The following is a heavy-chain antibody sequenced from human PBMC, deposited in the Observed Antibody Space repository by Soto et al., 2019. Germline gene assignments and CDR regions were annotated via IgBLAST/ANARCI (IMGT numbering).Heavy chain of an antibody. CDR2: INHSGNT. CDR1: GGSFSGYY. Sequence: PSETLSLTCAVYGGSFSGYYWSWICQPPGKGLEWIGEINHSGNTNYNPSLKSRVAISVDTSKNQFSLKLRSVTAADTAVYYCGTTHTYDYVWGSYRYRFDYWGQGALVTVS. V-gene: IGHV4-34*01. D-gene: IGHD3-16*02. CDR3: GTTHTYDYVWGSYRYRFDY. J-gene: IGHJ4*02.